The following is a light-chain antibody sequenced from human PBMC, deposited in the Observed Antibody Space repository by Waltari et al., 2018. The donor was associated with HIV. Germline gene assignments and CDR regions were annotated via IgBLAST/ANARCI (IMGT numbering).Light chain of an antibody. CDR3: QQFKTYPLS. J-gene: IGKJ4*01. CDR2: DAS. Sequence: AIQLTQSPSSLSASVGDRVTITCRASQGVSSALAWYQQKPGKTPKLLIYDASSLESGVSSRFSGSGSGTDFTLTISSLQPEDFATYYCQQFKTYPLSFGGGTKVEIK. CDR1: QGVSSA. V-gene: IGKV1-13*02.